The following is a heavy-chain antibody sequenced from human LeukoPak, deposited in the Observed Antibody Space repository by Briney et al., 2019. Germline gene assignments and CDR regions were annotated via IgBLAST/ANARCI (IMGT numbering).Heavy chain of an antibody. J-gene: IGHJ4*02. V-gene: IGHV4-30-2*01. Sequence: SETLSLTCTVSGGSISSGGYYWSWIRQPPGKGLEWIGYIYHSGSTYYNPSLKSRVTISVDTSKNQFSLKLSSVTAADTAVYYCARSLRWYIDDYWGQGTLVTVSS. CDR2: IYHSGST. CDR1: GGSISSGGYY. CDR3: ARSLRWYIDDY. D-gene: IGHD4-23*01.